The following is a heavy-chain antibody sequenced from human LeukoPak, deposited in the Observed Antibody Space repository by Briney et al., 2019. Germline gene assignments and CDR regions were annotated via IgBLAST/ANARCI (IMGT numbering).Heavy chain of an antibody. CDR3: AREGEGGMGKYYYDSSGLDY. D-gene: IGHD3-22*01. CDR1: GFTFSSYW. CDR2: INSDESST. J-gene: IGHJ4*02. V-gene: IGHV3-74*01. Sequence: QPGGSLRLSCAASGFTFSSYWMHWVRQAPGKGLVWVSRINSDESSTSYADSVKGRFTISRDNAKNTLYLQMNSLRAEDTAVYYCAREGEGGMGKYYYDSSGLDYWGQGTLVTVSS.